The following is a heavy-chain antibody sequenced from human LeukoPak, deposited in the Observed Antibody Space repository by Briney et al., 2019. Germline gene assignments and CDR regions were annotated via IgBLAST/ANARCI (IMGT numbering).Heavy chain of an antibody. D-gene: IGHD2-15*01. J-gene: IGHJ6*04. CDR2: IKQDGSEK. Sequence: GGSLRLSCAASGFTFSSYWMSWVRQAPGKGLEWVANIKQDGSEKYYVDSVKGRFTISRDNAKNSLYLQTNSLRAEDTAVYYCARDTPGYCSGGSCYGMDVWGKGTTVTVSS. CDR3: ARDTPGYCSGGSCYGMDV. CDR1: GFTFSSYW. V-gene: IGHV3-7*03.